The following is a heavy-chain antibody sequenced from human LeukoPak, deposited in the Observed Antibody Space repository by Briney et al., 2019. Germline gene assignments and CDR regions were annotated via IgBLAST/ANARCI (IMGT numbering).Heavy chain of an antibody. CDR1: GGTFSSYA. CDR2: IIPIFGTA. V-gene: IGHV1-69*06. CDR3: ARGFPPRRSYDSRGYYSYYFDY. Sequence: SVKVSCKASGGTFSSYAISWVRQAPGQGLEWMGGIIPIFGTANYAQKFQGRVTITADKSTSTAYMELRSLRSDDTAVYYCARGFPPRRSYDSRGYYSYYFDYWGQGTLVTVSS. J-gene: IGHJ4*02. D-gene: IGHD3-22*01.